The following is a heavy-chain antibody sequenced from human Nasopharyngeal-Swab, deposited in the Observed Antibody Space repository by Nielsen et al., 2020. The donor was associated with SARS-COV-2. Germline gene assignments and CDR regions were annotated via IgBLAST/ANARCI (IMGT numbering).Heavy chain of an antibody. Sequence: GGSLRLSCAASGFTFSDYYMSWIRQAPGKGLEWVSSISSSSSYIYYADSVKGRFTISRDNAKNSLYLQMNSLRAEDTAVYYCARDNEFGYSSGWYGFDYWGQGTLVTVSS. CDR3: ARDNEFGYSSGWYGFDY. CDR2: ISSSSSYI. V-gene: IGHV3-11*06. J-gene: IGHJ4*02. CDR1: GFTFSDYY. D-gene: IGHD6-19*01.